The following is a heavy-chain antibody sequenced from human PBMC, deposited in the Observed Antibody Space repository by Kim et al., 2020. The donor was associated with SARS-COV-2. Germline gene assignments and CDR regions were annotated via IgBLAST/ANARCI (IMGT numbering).Heavy chain of an antibody. CDR3: ARLPLPGYYDSSGNWFDP. CDR2: IYYSGST. Sequence: SETLSLTCTVSGGSISSGGYYWSWIRQHPGKGLEWIGYIYYSGSTYYNPSLKSRVTISVDTSKNQFSLKLSSVTAADTAVYYCARLPLPGYYDSSGNWFDPWGQGTLVTVSS. D-gene: IGHD3-22*01. CDR1: GGSISSGGYY. J-gene: IGHJ5*02. V-gene: IGHV4-31*03.